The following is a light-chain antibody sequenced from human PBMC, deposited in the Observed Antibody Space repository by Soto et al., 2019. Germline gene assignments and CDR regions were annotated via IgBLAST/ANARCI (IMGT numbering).Light chain of an antibody. CDR3: QQYGSSPPYT. J-gene: IGKJ5*01. CDR1: QTVPSR. CDR2: GAS. V-gene: IGKV3-20*01. Sequence: EIVMTQSPATLSVSPGEGVTLSCRASQTVPSRIAWYQQKPGQAPSLLIYGASTRATGVPDRFSGTGSGTDFTLTISRLEPEDFAVYYCQQYGSSPPYTFGQGTRLEIK.